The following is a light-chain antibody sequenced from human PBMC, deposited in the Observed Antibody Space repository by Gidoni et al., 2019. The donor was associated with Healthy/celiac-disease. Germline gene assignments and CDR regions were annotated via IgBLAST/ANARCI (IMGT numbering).Light chain of an antibody. Sequence: DIVMTQSPDSLAVSLGERATINCKSSQSVLYSSNNKNYLAWYQQKPGQPPKLLIYWASTRESGVPDRFSGSGSGTDFTLTISSLQAEDVAVYYCQQYYSTPXXXQGTKLEIK. V-gene: IGKV4-1*01. J-gene: IGKJ2*01. CDR3: QQYYSTPX. CDR2: WAS. CDR1: QSVLYSSNNKNY.